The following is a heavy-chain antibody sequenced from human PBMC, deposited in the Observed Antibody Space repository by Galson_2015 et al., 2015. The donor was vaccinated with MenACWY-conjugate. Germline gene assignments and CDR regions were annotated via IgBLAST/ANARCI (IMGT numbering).Heavy chain of an antibody. CDR3: VRAVAGTGDDAFDI. CDR2: ISSSSSYT. D-gene: IGHD6-19*01. V-gene: IGHV3-11*06. J-gene: IGHJ3*02. CDR1: GFTFSDYY. Sequence: SLRLPCAASGFTFSDYYMSWLRQAPGKGLEWVSYISSSSSYTNYADSVKGRFTISRDNAKNSLYLQMNSLRAEDTAVYYCVRAVAGTGDDAFDIWGQGTMVTVSS.